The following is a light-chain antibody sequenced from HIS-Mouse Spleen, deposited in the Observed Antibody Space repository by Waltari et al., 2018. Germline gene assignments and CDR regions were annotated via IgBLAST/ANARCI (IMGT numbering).Light chain of an antibody. CDR1: ALPKKY. J-gene: IGLJ2*01. Sequence: SYELTQPPSVSVSPAQTARITCSGDALPKKYAYWYQKKSGQAPVLVIYEDSKRPSGIPKRFSGSSSGTMATLTISGAQVEDEADYYCYSTDSSGNHRVFGGGTKLTVL. V-gene: IGLV3-10*01. CDR2: EDS. CDR3: YSTDSSGNHRV.